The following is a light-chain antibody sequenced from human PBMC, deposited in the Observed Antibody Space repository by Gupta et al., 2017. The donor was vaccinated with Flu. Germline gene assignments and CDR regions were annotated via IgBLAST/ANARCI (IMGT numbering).Light chain of an antibody. J-gene: IGKJ4*01. Sequence: ESVLTQSPGTLSLSPVERATLSCRASQSVSSSYLAWYQQKPGQAPRLLIYGASSRATGIPDRFSGSGSGTDFTLTISRLEPEDFAVYYCQQYGSSLLTFGGGTKVEIK. CDR2: GAS. V-gene: IGKV3-20*01. CDR3: QQYGSSLLT. CDR1: QSVSSSY.